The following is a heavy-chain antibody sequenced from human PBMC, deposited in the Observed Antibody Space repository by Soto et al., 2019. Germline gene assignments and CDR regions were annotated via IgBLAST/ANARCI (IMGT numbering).Heavy chain of an antibody. Sequence: ISCKGSGYSFTSYWIGWVRQMPGKGLEWMGIIYPGDSDTRYRPSFQGQVTISADKSISTAYLQWSSLKASDTAMYYCARLGTARSYYYGMDVWGQGTTVTVSS. CDR2: IYPGDSDT. CDR3: ARLGTARSYYYGMDV. D-gene: IGHD6-6*01. V-gene: IGHV5-51*01. J-gene: IGHJ6*02. CDR1: GYSFTSYW.